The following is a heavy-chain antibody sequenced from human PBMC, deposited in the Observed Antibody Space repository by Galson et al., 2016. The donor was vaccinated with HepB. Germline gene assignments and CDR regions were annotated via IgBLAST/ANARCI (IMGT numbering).Heavy chain of an antibody. V-gene: IGHV3-23*01. CDR2: ISGGGNNA. D-gene: IGHD2-15*01. J-gene: IGHJ6*02. CDR3: AKVLGAGYCGGSSCAMDV. Sequence: SLRLSCAASGFTFNNYAMSWVRQAPGKGLEWVSGISGGGNNAYYADSVKGRFTISRDNSKNTLYLQMNSLRAEDTAVHYCAKVLGAGYCGGSSCAMDVWGQGTTVTVSS. CDR1: GFTFNNYA.